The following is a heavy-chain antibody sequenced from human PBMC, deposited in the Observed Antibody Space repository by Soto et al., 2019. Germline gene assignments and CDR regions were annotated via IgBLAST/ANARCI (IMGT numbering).Heavy chain of an antibody. J-gene: IGHJ4*02. D-gene: IGHD6-19*01. CDR1: GFTVSSNY. V-gene: IGHV3-66*01. Sequence: EVQLVESGGGLVQPGGSLRLSCAASGFTVSSNYMSWVRQAPGKGLEWVSVIYSGGSTYYADSVKGRFTISRDNTKNTLYLQMNSPGAEDTAVHCCARSSSGLYYWGQGTLVTVSS. CDR3: ARSSSGLYY. CDR2: IYSGGST.